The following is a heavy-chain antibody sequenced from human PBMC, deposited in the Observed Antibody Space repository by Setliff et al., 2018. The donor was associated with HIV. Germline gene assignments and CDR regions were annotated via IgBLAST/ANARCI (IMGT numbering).Heavy chain of an antibody. CDR1: GVSISSTNYY. CDR2: ILYGGTT. V-gene: IGHV4-39*01. CDR3: ARPQLGWGGGSHFDH. J-gene: IGHJ4*02. D-gene: IGHD1-1*01. Sequence: ETLSLTCTVSGVSISSTNYYWAWIRQPPGEGLEWIGNILYGGTTFYNPSLRSRVTISVDTSKNQFSLKLSSVTAADTAVYYCARPQLGWGGGSHFDHWGQGTLVTVSS.